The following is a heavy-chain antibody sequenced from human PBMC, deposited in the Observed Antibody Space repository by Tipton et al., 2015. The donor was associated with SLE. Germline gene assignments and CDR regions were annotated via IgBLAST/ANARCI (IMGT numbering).Heavy chain of an antibody. D-gene: IGHD5-24*01. V-gene: IGHV4-34*01. CDR1: GGSFSGYY. CDR2: IYYSGST. CDR3: ARGGMATIDY. J-gene: IGHJ4*02. Sequence: TLSLTCAVYGGSFSGYYWSWIRQPPGKGLEWIGSIYYSGSTYYNPSLKSRVTISVDTSKNQFSLKLSSVTAADTAVYYCARGGMATIDYWGQGTLVTVSS.